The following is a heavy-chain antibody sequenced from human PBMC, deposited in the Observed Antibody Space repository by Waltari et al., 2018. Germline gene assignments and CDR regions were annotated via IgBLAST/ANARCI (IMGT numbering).Heavy chain of an antibody. CDR3: ARVSGRLERYSDLDY. D-gene: IGHD1-1*01. Sequence: EVQLLESGGGLVTPGGSLRLSCDASGFTFGTYSLNWVRQAPGKGLEWVSSISPDSSYIYYAGSVKGRFTISRDNAKNSLYVQMSSLRAEDTAVYYCARVSGRLERYSDLDYWGQGTLVTVSS. V-gene: IGHV3-21*01. J-gene: IGHJ4*02. CDR1: GFTFGTYS. CDR2: ISPDSSYI.